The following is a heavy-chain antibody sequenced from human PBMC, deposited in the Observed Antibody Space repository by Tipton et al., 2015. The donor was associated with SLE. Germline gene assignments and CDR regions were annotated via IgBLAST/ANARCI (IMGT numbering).Heavy chain of an antibody. V-gene: IGHV4-59*11. J-gene: IGHJ3*02. D-gene: IGHD3-10*01. CDR3: ARDDSVRVGAFDI. Sequence: TLSLTCTVSGGSISSHYWSWFRQPPGKGLEWIGYIHYSGSTNYNPSLKSRVTISVDTSKNQFSLKLSSVTAADTAVYYCARDDSVRVGAFDIWGQGTMVTVSS. CDR1: GGSISSHY. CDR2: IHYSGST.